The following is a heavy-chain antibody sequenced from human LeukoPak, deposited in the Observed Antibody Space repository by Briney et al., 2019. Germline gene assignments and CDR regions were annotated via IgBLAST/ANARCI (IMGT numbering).Heavy chain of an antibody. J-gene: IGHJ4*02. V-gene: IGHV1-46*01. Sequence: ASVKVSCKASGFTFSNSFIHWVRQGPGQELEWMGIIDSGAGNASYAQQFQGRVTMTRDTSTSTVYMELNSLTSDDTALYFCTRADDQDFDHWGQGTLVIVSS. CDR2: IDSGAGNA. CDR1: GFTFSNSF. CDR3: TRADDQDFDH. D-gene: IGHD3-3*01.